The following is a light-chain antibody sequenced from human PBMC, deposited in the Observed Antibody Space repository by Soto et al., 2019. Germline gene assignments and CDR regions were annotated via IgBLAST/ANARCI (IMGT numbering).Light chain of an antibody. CDR3: LQDYNSLRT. V-gene: IGKV1-6*01. CDR1: QGIRNG. J-gene: IGKJ1*01. CDR2: AAS. Sequence: AIQMTQSPSSLSASVGDRVTITCRASQGIRNGLGWYQQKPGKAPKLLIYAASSLQSGVPSRFSGSGSGTDFTLTISSLQPEDFATYYCLQDYNSLRTFGQGTKVEI.